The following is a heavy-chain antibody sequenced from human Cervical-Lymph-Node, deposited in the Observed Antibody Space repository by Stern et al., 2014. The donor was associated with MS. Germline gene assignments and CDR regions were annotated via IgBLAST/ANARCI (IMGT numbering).Heavy chain of an antibody. CDR1: GYTFTGYY. Sequence: VQLVESGAEVKKPGASVKVSCKASGYTFTGYYIHWVRHAPGQGLEWMGWIIPNNGDTNYAQNFQGRVTMTRDTSISTAYMELSRLRSDDTAVYYCAKDGYNYWGQGTLVTVSS. D-gene: IGHD5-24*01. V-gene: IGHV1-2*02. CDR2: IIPNNGDT. J-gene: IGHJ4*02. CDR3: AKDGYNY.